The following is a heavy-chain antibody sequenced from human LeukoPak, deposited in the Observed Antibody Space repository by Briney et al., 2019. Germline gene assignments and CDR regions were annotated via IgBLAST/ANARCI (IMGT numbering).Heavy chain of an antibody. CDR3: ARVYAPYGSNHFDY. J-gene: IGHJ4*02. CDR2: IYYSGRT. CDR1: GGSISSYY. D-gene: IGHD6-13*01. Sequence: PSETLSLTCTVSGGSISSYYWSWIRQPPGKGLEWIGYIYYSGRTNYNPSLKSRVTISVDTSKNQFSLKLSSVTAADTAVYYCARVYAPYGSNHFDYWGRGTLATVSS. V-gene: IGHV4-59*01.